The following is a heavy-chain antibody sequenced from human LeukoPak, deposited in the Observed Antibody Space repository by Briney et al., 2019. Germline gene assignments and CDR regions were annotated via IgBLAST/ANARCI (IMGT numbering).Heavy chain of an antibody. V-gene: IGHV3-21*01. J-gene: IGHJ5*02. D-gene: IGHD1-1*01. CDR3: SSRVLEFDP. CDR1: GFTFSSYS. CDR2: ISSSSSYI. Sequence: PGGSLRLSCAASGFTFSSYSMNWVRQAPGKGLEWVSSISSSSSYIYYADSVKGRFTISRDNAKNSLYLQMNSLRTEDTAVYYCSSRVLEFDPWGQGTLVTVSS.